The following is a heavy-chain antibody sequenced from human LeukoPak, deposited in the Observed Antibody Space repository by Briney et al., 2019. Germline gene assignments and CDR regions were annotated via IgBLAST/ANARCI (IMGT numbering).Heavy chain of an antibody. CDR3: ARDQDWGSFDI. Sequence: GGSLRLSCAASGFTLSSYEMNWVRQAPGKGLEWVSYISSSGSTIYYADSVKGRFTISRDNSKNTMYLQMSSLRAEDTAIYYCARDQDWGSFDIWGQGTMVTVSS. CDR1: GFTLSSYE. V-gene: IGHV3-48*03. D-gene: IGHD7-27*01. CDR2: ISSSGSTI. J-gene: IGHJ3*02.